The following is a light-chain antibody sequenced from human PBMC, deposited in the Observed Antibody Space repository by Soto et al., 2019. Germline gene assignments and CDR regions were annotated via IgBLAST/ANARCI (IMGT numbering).Light chain of an antibody. Sequence: QSALTQPASVSGSPGQSITISCTGTSSDVGAYNYVSWYQQYPGKAPKLMIYEVNNRPSGSSNRFSGSKSGNTASLTISGLQAEDEAEYYCSSYTTDNTYVFGSGTKLPVL. CDR1: SSDVGAYNY. CDR2: EVN. CDR3: SSYTTDNTYV. V-gene: IGLV2-14*01. J-gene: IGLJ1*01.